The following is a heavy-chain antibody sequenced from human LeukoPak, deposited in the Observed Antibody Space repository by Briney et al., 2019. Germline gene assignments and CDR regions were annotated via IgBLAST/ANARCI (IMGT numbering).Heavy chain of an antibody. V-gene: IGHV1-18*01. J-gene: IGHJ4*02. D-gene: IGHD3-22*01. Sequence: ASVKVSCTASGYTFTSYGISWVRQAPGQGLEWMGWISAYNGNTNYAQKLQGRVTMTTDTSTSTAYMELRSLRSDDTAVYYCARSVTMIAPPHFDYWGQGTLVTVSS. CDR1: GYTFTSYG. CDR3: ARSVTMIAPPHFDY. CDR2: ISAYNGNT.